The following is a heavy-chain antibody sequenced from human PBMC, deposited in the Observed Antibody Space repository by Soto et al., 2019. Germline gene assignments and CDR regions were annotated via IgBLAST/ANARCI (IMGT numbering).Heavy chain of an antibody. Sequence: QVQLVESGGGVVQPGRSLRLSCAASGFTFSSYGMHWVRQAPGKGLEWVAVISYDGSNKYYADSVKGRFTISRDNSKNTLYLQMNSLRAEDTAVYYCAKGMSHYYDSSGYYYAPDYWGQGTLDTVSS. CDR2: ISYDGSNK. J-gene: IGHJ4*02. CDR3: AKGMSHYYDSSGYYYAPDY. CDR1: GFTFSSYG. V-gene: IGHV3-30*18. D-gene: IGHD3-22*01.